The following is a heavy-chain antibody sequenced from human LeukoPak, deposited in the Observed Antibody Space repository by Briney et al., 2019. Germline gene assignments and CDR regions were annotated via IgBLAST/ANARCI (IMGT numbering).Heavy chain of an antibody. Sequence: GASVKVSCKASGYTFTSYYMHWVRQAPGQGLEWMGIINPSGGSTSYAQKFHGRVTMTRDTSTSTVYMELSSLRSEDTAVYYCARDWGELVEATYVFSYWGQGTMVTVSS. CDR3: ARDWGELVEATYVFSY. V-gene: IGHV1-46*01. J-gene: IGHJ4*02. CDR1: GYTFTSYY. CDR2: INPSGGST. D-gene: IGHD1-26*01.